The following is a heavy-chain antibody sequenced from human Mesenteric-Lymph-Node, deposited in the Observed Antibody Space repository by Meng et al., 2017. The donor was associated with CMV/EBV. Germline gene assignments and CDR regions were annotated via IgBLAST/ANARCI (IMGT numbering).Heavy chain of an antibody. CDR3: ARDGADTAMGYYYYGMDV. D-gene: IGHD5-18*01. V-gene: IGHV3-30-3*01. Sequence: GGSLRLSCAASGFTFTTYPMHWVRQAPGKGLEWLSFISNDGINKNYADSEKGRFTISRDNSKNTLYLQMNSLRAEDTAVYYCARDGADTAMGYYYYGMDVWGQGTTVTVSS. J-gene: IGHJ6*02. CDR2: ISNDGINK. CDR1: GFTFTTYP.